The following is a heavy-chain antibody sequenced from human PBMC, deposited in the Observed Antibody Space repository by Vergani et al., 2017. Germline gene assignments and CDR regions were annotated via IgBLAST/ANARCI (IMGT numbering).Heavy chain of an antibody. CDR1: GGTFSSYT. CDR2: IIPILGIA. V-gene: IGHV1-69*08. Sequence: QVQLVQSGAEVKKPGSSVKVSCKASGGTFSSYTISWVRQAPGQGLEWMGRIIPILGIANYAQKFQGRVTITADKSTSTAYMELSSLRSEDTAVYYCGRDPSMVRGVIGWFDPWGQGTLVTVSS. CDR3: GRDPSMVRGVIGWFDP. J-gene: IGHJ5*02. D-gene: IGHD3-10*01.